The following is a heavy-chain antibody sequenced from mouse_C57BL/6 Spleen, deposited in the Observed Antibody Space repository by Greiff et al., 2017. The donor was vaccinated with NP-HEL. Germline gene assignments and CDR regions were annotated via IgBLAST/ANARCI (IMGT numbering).Heavy chain of an antibody. CDR2: ISNGGGST. V-gene: IGHV5-12*01. CDR1: GFTFSDYY. Sequence: EVQLVESGGGLVQPGGSLKLSCAASGFTFSDYYMYWVRQTPEKRLEWVAYISNGGGSTYYPDTVKGRFTISRDNAKNTLYLQMSRLKSEDTAMYYCARGTIYYGYEGYAMDYWGQGTSVTVSS. CDR3: ARGTIYYGYEGYAMDY. J-gene: IGHJ4*01. D-gene: IGHD2-2*01.